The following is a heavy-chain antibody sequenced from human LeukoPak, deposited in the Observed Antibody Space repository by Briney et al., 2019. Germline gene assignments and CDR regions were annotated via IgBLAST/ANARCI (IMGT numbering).Heavy chain of an antibody. J-gene: IGHJ5*02. CDR3: ARESEQYCSSISCYWFDP. Sequence: GASVKVSCKASGGTFSSYAISWVRQAPGQGLEWMGGIIPIFGTANYAQKFQGRVTITTDESTSTAYMELSSLRSEDTAVYYCARESEQYCSSISCYWFDPWGQGTLVTVSS. D-gene: IGHD2-2*01. V-gene: IGHV1-69*05. CDR1: GGTFSSYA. CDR2: IIPIFGTA.